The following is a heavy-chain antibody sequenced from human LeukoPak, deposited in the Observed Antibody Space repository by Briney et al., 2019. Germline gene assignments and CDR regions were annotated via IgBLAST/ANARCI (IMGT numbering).Heavy chain of an antibody. CDR2: ILYSGTT. CDR3: ARGLDYFDY. D-gene: IGHD2-21*01. V-gene: IGHV4-59*01. Sequence: SETLSLTCTVSGGSISTYYWSWIRQPPGKGLEWIGYILYSGTTNYNPSLKSRVTISVDTSKSQFSLILSSVTAADTAVYYCARGLDYFDYWGQGTLVTVSS. CDR1: GGSISTYY. J-gene: IGHJ4*02.